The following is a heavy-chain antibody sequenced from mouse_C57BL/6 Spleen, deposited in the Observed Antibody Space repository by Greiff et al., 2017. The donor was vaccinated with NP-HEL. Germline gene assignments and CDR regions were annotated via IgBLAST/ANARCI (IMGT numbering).Heavy chain of an antibody. J-gene: IGHJ4*01. V-gene: IGHV1-82*01. D-gene: IGHD2-3*01. CDR1: GYAFSSSW. CDR3: ARHRDGYPYYAMDY. Sequence: VQLQQSGPELVKPGASVKISCKASGYAFSSSWMNWVKQRPGKGLEWIGRIYPGDGDTNYNGKFKGKATLTADKSSSTAYMQLSSLTSEDSAVYFCARHRDGYPYYAMDYWGQGTSVTVSS. CDR2: IYPGDGDT.